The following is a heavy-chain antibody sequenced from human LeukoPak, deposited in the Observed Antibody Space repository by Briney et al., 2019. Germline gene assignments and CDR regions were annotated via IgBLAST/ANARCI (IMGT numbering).Heavy chain of an antibody. J-gene: IGHJ4*02. CDR3: ATSYYYVWSSPKSYYFDY. CDR1: GGSFSGYY. CDR2: INHSGST. D-gene: IGHD3-10*02. V-gene: IGHV4-34*01. Sequence: SETLSLTCAVYGGSFSGYYWSWIRQPPGKGLEWIGEINHSGSTNYNPSLKSRVTISVDTSKNQFSLKLSSVTAADTAVYYCATSYYYVWSSPKSYYFDYWGQGTLVTVSS.